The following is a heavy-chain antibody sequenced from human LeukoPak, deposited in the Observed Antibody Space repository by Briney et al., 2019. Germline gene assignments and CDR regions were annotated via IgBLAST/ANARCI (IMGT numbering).Heavy chain of an antibody. CDR3: ARDPGTLATYFDY. CDR1: GYSFSSHG. J-gene: IGHJ4*02. CDR2: IWYDGSKK. V-gene: IGHV3-33*01. Sequence: GGSLRLSCAASGYSFSSHGMQWVRQAPGKGLEWVAVIWYDGSKKYYADSVKGRFTISRDDSKNTLYLQMNSLRAEDTAIYYCARDPGTLATYFDYWGPGTLVTVSS. D-gene: IGHD6-13*01.